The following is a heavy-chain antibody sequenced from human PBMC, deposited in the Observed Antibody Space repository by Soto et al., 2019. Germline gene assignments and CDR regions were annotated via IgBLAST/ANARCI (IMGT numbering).Heavy chain of an antibody. V-gene: IGHV2-5*01. CDR3: XXXXXXXXXXXXDY. CDR2: IYWNDDK. CDR1: GFSLSTGGVG. J-gene: IGHJ4*02. Sequence: QITLKESGPTLVKPTQTLTLTCTFSGFSLSTGGVGVGWIRXXXXXXXEWLALIYWNDDKRYSPSLKSRLTXXXXXXXXXXXXXXXXXXXXXXXXXXXXXXXXXXXXXXXDYWGQGTLVTVSS.